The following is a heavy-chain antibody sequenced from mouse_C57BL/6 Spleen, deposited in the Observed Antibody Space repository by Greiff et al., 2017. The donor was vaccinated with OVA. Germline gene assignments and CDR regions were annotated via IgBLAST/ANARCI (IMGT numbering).Heavy chain of an antibody. CDR2: IYPGDGDT. J-gene: IGHJ2*01. V-gene: IGHV1-82*01. CDR1: GYAFSSSW. D-gene: IGHD4-1*01. Sequence: VKLMESGPELVKPGASVKISCKASGYAFSSSWMNWVKQRPGKGLEWIGRIYPGDGDTNYTGKFKGKATLTADKSSSTAYMQLSSLTSEDSAVDFCARERGGTVCDYWGQGTTLTVSS. CDR3: ARERGGTVCDY.